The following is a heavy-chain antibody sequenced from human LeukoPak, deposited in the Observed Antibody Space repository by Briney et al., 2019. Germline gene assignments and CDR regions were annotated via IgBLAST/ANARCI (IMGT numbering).Heavy chain of an antibody. CDR2: VDYSGST. CDR3: ARVGFLEWLLYSNWFDL. D-gene: IGHD3-3*01. Sequence: PSETLSLTCTVSGGSISSSSYYWGWIRQPPGKGLEWIGCVDYSGSTYYNPSLKSRVTISVDTSKNQFSLMLSSVTAADTAVYYCARVGFLEWLLYSNWFDLWGQGTLVTVSS. J-gene: IGHJ5*02. V-gene: IGHV4-39*07. CDR1: GGSISSSSYY.